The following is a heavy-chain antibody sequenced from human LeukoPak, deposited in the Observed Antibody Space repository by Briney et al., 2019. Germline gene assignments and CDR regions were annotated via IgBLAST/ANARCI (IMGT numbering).Heavy chain of an antibody. Sequence: GGSLRHSCAASGFTFSSYEMNWVRQAPGKGLEWVSYISSSGSTIYYADSVKGRFTISRDNAKNSLYPQMNSLRAEDTAVSYCASGLVAGTDGHYWGQGTLVTVSS. CDR3: ASGLVAGTDGHY. D-gene: IGHD6-19*01. J-gene: IGHJ4*02. V-gene: IGHV3-48*03. CDR2: ISSSGSTI. CDR1: GFTFSSYE.